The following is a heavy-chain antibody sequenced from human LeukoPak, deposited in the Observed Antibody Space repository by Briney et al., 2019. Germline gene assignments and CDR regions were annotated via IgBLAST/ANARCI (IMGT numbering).Heavy chain of an antibody. CDR1: GFTFSTYA. V-gene: IGHV3-23*01. J-gene: IGHJ4*02. CDR3: AKRGAGSGGLHY. Sequence: GGSLRLSCAASGFTFSTYAMSWVRQAPGKGLEWVPAISGSGGSTYYADSVKGRFTISRDNSKNTLYLQMNSLRAEDTAVYYCAKRGAGSGGLHYWGQGTLVTVSS. CDR2: ISGSGGST. D-gene: IGHD6-19*01.